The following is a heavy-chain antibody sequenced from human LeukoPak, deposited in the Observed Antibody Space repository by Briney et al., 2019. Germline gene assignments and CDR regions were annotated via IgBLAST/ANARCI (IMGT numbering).Heavy chain of an antibody. CDR3: AKMDGGYYYYGMDV. CDR1: GGSFSGYY. D-gene: IGHD2-15*01. Sequence: ETLSLTCAVYGGSFSGYYWSWVRQAPGKGLEWVSTISGSGGRTHYADSVKGRFTISRDNPKNTLYLQMNSLRAEDTAVYYCAKMDGGYYYYGMDVWGKGTTVTVSS. J-gene: IGHJ6*04. CDR2: ISGSGGRT. V-gene: IGHV3-23*01.